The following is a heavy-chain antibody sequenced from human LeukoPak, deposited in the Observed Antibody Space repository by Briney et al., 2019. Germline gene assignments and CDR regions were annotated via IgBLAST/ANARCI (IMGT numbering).Heavy chain of an antibody. V-gene: IGHV4-39*01. CDR1: GGSISSSSYY. Sequence: PPETLSLTCTVSGGSISSSSYYWGWIRQPPGKGLEWIGSIYYSGSTYYNPSLKSRVTISVDTSKNQFSLKLSSVTAADTAVYYCARTLYSSSWFFDYWGQGTLVTVSS. CDR2: IYYSGST. D-gene: IGHD6-13*01. J-gene: IGHJ4*02. CDR3: ARTLYSSSWFFDY.